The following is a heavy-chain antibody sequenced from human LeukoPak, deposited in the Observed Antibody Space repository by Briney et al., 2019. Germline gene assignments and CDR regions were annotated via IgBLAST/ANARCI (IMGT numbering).Heavy chain of an antibody. J-gene: IGHJ2*01. V-gene: IGHV1-8*01. CDR2: MNPTSGNT. D-gene: IGHD5-18*01. CDR3: TRMRGYTYGYWYLDL. CDR1: GYTFTSYD. Sequence: ASVKVSRKAAGYTFTSYDINWVRQAPGQGLEWMGWMNPTSGNTGYAQKFQGRVTMTRDASIATAYMELSSLTSEDTALYYCTRMRGYTYGYWYLDLWGRGTPVTVSS.